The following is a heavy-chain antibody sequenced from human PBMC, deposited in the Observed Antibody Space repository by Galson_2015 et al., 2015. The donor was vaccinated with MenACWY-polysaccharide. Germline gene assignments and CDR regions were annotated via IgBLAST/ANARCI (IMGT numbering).Heavy chain of an antibody. J-gene: IGHJ6*02. CDR1: GFTFSDYY. Sequence: SLRLSCAASGFTFSDYYMTWFRQAPGKGLEWVSYISSSGSTIYYADSVKGRFTISRDNAKDSLYLQMNSLRAGDTAAYYCAREGVSLYGMDVWGQGTTVTVSS. CDR2: ISSSGSTI. CDR3: AREGVSLYGMDV. V-gene: IGHV3-11*01.